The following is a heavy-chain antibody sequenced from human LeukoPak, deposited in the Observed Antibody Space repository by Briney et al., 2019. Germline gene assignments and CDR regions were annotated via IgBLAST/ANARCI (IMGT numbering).Heavy chain of an antibody. J-gene: IGHJ5*02. V-gene: IGHV3-23*01. CDR1: GFTFSNYA. CDR2: IYGSDDKT. D-gene: IGHD2-15*01. CDR3: AKTQGYYDA. Sequence: QAGGSLRLSCVASGFTFSNYAMSWVRQAPGKGLELVSGIYGSDDKTVYGDAVKGRFPISRDNSKNTLYQQMNSLRADDTAVYYCAKTQGYYDAWGQGALVTVSS.